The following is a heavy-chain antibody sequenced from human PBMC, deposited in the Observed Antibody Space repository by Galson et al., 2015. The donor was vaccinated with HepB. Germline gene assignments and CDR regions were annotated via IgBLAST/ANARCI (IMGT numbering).Heavy chain of an antibody. Sequence: SLRLSCAASGFTFSNYWMHWVRQAPGKGLMWVSRIHSDGSSTTYADSVKGRFTISRDNAKNTLYLQMNSLRAEDTAIYYCARETGSTTFQDYWGQGTLVTVSS. CDR2: IHSDGSST. CDR1: GFTFSNYW. CDR3: ARETGSTTFQDY. V-gene: IGHV3-74*01. D-gene: IGHD2/OR15-2a*01. J-gene: IGHJ4*02.